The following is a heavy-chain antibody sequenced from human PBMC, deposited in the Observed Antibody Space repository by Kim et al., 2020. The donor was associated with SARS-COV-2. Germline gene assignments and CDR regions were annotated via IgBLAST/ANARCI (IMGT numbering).Heavy chain of an antibody. V-gene: IGHV1-46*01. CDR2: INPSGGST. Sequence: ASVKVSCKASGYTFTSYYMHWVRQAPGQGLEWMGIINPSGGSTSYAQKFQGRVTMTRDTSTSTVYMELSSLRSEDTAVYYCAREQGLRIVGATPSYYYYYGMDVWGQGTTVTVSS. CDR1: GYTFTSYY. CDR3: AREQGLRIVGATPSYYYYYGMDV. D-gene: IGHD1-26*01. J-gene: IGHJ6*02.